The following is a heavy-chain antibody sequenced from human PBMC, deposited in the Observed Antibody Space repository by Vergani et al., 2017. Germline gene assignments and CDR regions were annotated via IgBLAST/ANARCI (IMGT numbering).Heavy chain of an antibody. CDR3: ARASDFWSGYYVIDY. J-gene: IGHJ4*02. V-gene: IGHV4-34*11. CDR1: GGSFSGYY. CDR2: IYYSGST. Sequence: QVQLQQWGAGLLKPSETLSLTCAVYGGSFSGYYWSWIRQPPGKGLEWIGYIYYSGSTNYNPSLKSRVTISVDTSKNQFSLKLSSVTAADTAVYYCARASDFWSGYYVIDYWGQGTLVTVSS. D-gene: IGHD3-3*01.